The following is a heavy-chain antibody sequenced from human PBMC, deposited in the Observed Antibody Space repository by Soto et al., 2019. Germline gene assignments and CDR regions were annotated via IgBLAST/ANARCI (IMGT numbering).Heavy chain of an antibody. CDR1: GYTFTSYD. Sequence: ASVKVSCKASGYTFTSYDINWVRQATGQGLEWMGWMNPNSGNTGYAQKFQGRVTMTRNTSISTAYMELSSLRSEDTAVYYCATYDFWSGYNFDYWGQGTLVTVSS. V-gene: IGHV1-8*01. J-gene: IGHJ4*02. D-gene: IGHD3-3*01. CDR3: ATYDFWSGYNFDY. CDR2: MNPNSGNT.